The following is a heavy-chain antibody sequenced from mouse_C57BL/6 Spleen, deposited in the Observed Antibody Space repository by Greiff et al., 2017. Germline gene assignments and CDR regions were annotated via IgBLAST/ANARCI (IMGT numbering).Heavy chain of an antibody. CDR2: IDPSDSYT. Sequence: VQLQQPGAELVRPGTSVKLSCKASGYTFTSYWMPWVKQRPGQGLEWIGVIDPSDSYTNYNQKFKGKATLTVATSSITAYMQLSSLTSDDSAVYYCARPTTVVATRDYYFDDWGKSTTLTV. CDR1: GYTFTSYW. V-gene: IGHV1-59*01. D-gene: IGHD1-1*01. J-gene: IGHJ2*01. CDR3: ARPTTVVATRDYYFDD.